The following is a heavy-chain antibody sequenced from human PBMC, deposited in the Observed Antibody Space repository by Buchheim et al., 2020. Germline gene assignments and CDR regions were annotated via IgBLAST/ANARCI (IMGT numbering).Heavy chain of an antibody. CDR1: GFTFSSYG. D-gene: IGHD6-19*01. Sequence: QVQLVESGGGVVQPGRSLRLSCAAFGFTFSSYGMHWVRQAPGKGLEWVAVISYDGSNKYYADSVKGRFTISRDNSKNTLYLQMNSLRAEDTAVYYCAKDSGAVAGMMGDYWGQGTL. J-gene: IGHJ4*02. CDR3: AKDSGAVAGMMGDY. CDR2: ISYDGSNK. V-gene: IGHV3-30*18.